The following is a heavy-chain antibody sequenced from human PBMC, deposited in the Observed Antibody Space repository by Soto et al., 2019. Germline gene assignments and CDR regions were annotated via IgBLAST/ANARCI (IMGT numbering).Heavy chain of an antibody. D-gene: IGHD6-19*01. J-gene: IGHJ4*02. CDR1: GGSISSYY. CDR2: IYYSGST. V-gene: IGHV4-59*08. CDR3: ARPFAAQTVVGFDF. Sequence: PSETLSLTCTVSGGSISSYYWSWIRQPPGKGLEWIGYIYYSGSTNYNPSLKSRVTISVDTSKNQFSLNLRSVTAADTAVYYCARPFAAQTVVGFDFWGQGLLVTSPQ.